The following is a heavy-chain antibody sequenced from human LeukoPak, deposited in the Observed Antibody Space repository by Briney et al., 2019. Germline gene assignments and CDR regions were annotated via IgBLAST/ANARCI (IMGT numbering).Heavy chain of an antibody. Sequence: ASETLSLTCAVSGYSISSGYYWGWIRQPPGKGLEWIGSIYHSGSTYYNPSLKSQVTISLDTSKNQLSLKVSSVTAADTAVHYCARLSSDGYNSLTYWGQGTLVTVSS. J-gene: IGHJ4*02. CDR2: IYHSGST. V-gene: IGHV4-38-2*01. D-gene: IGHD5-24*01. CDR1: GYSISSGYY. CDR3: ARLSSDGYNSLTY.